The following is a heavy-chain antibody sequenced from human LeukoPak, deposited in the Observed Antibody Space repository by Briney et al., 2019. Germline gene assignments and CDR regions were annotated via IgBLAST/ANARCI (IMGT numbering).Heavy chain of an antibody. V-gene: IGHV3-7*01. D-gene: IGHD6-19*01. CDR2: IKQDGSEK. CDR1: GFTLSYYW. Sequence: GGSLRLSCAASGFTLSYYWMSWVRQAPGKGLEWVANIKQDGSEKYYVDSVKGRFTISRDNAKNSLYLQMNSLKAEDTAVYYCARYGNGAWLGHYAFDMWGQGTMVTVSS. J-gene: IGHJ3*02. CDR3: ARYGNGAWLGHYAFDM.